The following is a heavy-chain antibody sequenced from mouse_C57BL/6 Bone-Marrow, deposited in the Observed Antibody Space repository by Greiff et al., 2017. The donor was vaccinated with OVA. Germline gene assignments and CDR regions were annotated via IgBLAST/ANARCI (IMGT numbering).Heavy chain of an antibody. CDR2: IDPSDSET. J-gene: IGHJ1*03. CDR3: ARRYYYGGGYFDV. CDR1: GYTFTSYW. V-gene: IGHV1-52*01. D-gene: IGHD1-1*01. Sequence: QVQLQQPGAELVRPGSSVKLSCKASGYTFTSYWMHWVKQRPIQGLEWIGNIDPSDSETHYNQKFKDKATLTVDKSSSTAYMQLSSLTSEDSAVYYCARRYYYGGGYFDVWGTGTTVTVSS.